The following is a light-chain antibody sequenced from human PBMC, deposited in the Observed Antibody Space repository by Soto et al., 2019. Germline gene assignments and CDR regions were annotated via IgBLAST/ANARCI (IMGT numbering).Light chain of an antibody. Sequence: EVVLTQSPATLSLSPGERAILSCRASQSVEKYLGWYQQKPGQAPRLLIYDTSNMSTGIPARFSGSGSETDFTLTISSLEPEDFAVYYCQQRKHWPPLTFGGGNKVELK. CDR2: DTS. CDR3: QQRKHWPPLT. CDR1: QSVEKY. J-gene: IGKJ4*01. V-gene: IGKV3-11*01.